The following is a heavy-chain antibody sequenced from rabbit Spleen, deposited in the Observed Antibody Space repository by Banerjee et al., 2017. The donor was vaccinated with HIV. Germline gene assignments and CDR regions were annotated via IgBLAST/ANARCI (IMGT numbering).Heavy chain of an antibody. CDR2: IAGSSSGFT. CDR3: ARDLDGVIGWNFGW. Sequence: SLEESGGDLVKPGASLTLTCTASGFSFSSSDYMCWVRQAPGKGLEWISCIAGSSSGFTNSAPWAKGRFACSKTSTTTVTLQMTSLTAADTATYFCARDLDGVIGWNFGWWGPGTLVTVS. CDR1: GFSFSSSDY. D-gene: IGHD4-1*01. V-gene: IGHV1S40*01. J-gene: IGHJ6*01.